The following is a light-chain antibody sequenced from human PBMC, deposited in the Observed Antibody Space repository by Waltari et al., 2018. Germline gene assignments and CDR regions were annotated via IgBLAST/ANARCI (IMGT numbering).Light chain of an antibody. Sequence: IVLTQSPGTLSFSPGDRATMSCRASQSIGKYLVSYQQRPGQAPRLLIYAASTRSTGIPDRFSGSGSGTDFSLTISRLEPEDFAVYYCQNHERLPATFGQGTKVEIK. CDR2: AAS. CDR1: QSIGKY. CDR3: QNHERLPAT. V-gene: IGKV3-20*01. J-gene: IGKJ1*01.